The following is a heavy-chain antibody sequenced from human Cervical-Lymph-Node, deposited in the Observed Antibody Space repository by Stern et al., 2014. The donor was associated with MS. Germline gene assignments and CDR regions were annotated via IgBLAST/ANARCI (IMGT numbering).Heavy chain of an antibody. J-gene: IGHJ6*02. Sequence: QDQLVQSGAEVKKPGASVRVSRKASGYTFTGYYIHWVRRAPGQGLEWMGRIDPNSGGANYAQRFQGGVTLTRDTSISTAYMELSSLRSDDTAIYYCARQYCSGGKCHSSAYNYNGMDVWGQGTTVIVSS. D-gene: IGHD2-15*01. CDR3: ARQYCSGGKCHSSAYNYNGMDV. CDR2: IDPNSGGA. CDR1: GYTFTGYY. V-gene: IGHV1-2*06.